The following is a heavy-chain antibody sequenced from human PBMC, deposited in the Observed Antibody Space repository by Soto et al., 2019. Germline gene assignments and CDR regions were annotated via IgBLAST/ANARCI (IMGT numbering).Heavy chain of an antibody. Sequence: QVQLQESGPGLVKPSETLSLTCIVSGDSISSNYYWSWIRQSPGKGLEWIGYMYYSQSTIYNPSLKGRVTISTDTSKNQFSLKLTSVTAADTGVYYCARSGYYDTTGYFSAAPDYWGQGTQVTVSS. J-gene: IGHJ4*02. CDR2: MYYSQST. CDR1: GDSISSNYY. CDR3: ARSGYYDTTGYFSAAPDY. V-gene: IGHV4-59*01. D-gene: IGHD3-22*01.